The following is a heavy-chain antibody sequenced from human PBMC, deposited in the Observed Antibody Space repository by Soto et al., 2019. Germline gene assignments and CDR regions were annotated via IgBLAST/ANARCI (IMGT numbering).Heavy chain of an antibody. J-gene: IGHJ3*02. D-gene: IGHD3-16*02. Sequence: EVQLLESGGGLVQPGGSLRLSCAASGFTFSSYAMSWVRQAPGKGLEWVSAISGSGGSTYYADSVKGRFTISRDNSKNTLYLQMNSLRAEDTAVYYCAKDYRYDTPIPRDAFDIWGQGTMVTVSS. CDR1: GFTFSSYA. CDR2: ISGSGGST. V-gene: IGHV3-23*01. CDR3: AKDYRYDTPIPRDAFDI.